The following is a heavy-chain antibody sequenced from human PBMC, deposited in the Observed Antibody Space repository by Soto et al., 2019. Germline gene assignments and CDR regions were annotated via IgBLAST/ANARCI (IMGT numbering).Heavy chain of an antibody. V-gene: IGHV4-39*01. CDR3: ARGLNYDILTGYYYFDY. J-gene: IGHJ4*02. D-gene: IGHD3-9*01. CDR2: IYYSGST. CDR1: GGSISSSSYY. Sequence: SETLSLTCTVSGGSISSSSYYWGWIRQPPGKGLEWIGSIYYSGSTYYNPSLKSRVTISVDTSKNQFSLKLSSVTAADTAVYYCARGLNYDILTGYYYFDYWGQGTLVTVSS.